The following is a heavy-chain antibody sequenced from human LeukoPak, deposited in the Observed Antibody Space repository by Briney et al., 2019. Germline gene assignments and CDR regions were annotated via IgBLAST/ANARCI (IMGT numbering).Heavy chain of an antibody. CDR3: VRDIGAGTDY. Sequence: PSETLSLTCAVYGGSFSGYYWNWIRQPAGKGLGWIGEINYSAGTNYNPSLKSRVTISVDTSKNQFSLKLGSVTAADTAIYYCVRDIGAGTDYWGQGTLVTVSS. CDR1: GGSFSGYY. D-gene: IGHD1-1*01. V-gene: IGHV4-34*01. J-gene: IGHJ4*02. CDR2: INYSAGT.